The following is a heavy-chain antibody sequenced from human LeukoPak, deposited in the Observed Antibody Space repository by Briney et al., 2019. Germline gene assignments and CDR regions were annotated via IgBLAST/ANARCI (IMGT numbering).Heavy chain of an antibody. CDR1: GFTFSSYA. CDR2: ISNSGGST. D-gene: IGHD3-22*01. V-gene: IGHV3-23*01. Sequence: PGASLRLSCAASGFTFSSYAMSWVRQAPGKGLEWVSAISNSGGSTYYADSVKGRFTISRDNSKNTLDLQVHSLRAEDTAVYYCAKDRTFDNRGSKPLDYWGQGTLVTVSS. CDR3: AKDRTFDNRGSKPLDY. J-gene: IGHJ4*02.